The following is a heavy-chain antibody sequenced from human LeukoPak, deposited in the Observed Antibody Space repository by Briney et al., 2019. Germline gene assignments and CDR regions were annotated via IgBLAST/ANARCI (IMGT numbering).Heavy chain of an antibody. J-gene: IGHJ4*02. CDR3: TRVGYIDEGIDY. CDR1: GFPFSSYW. CDR2: IKQDGSKK. Sequence: GGSLRLSCVASGFPFSSYWMTWVRQAPGKGLEWVANIKQDGSKKSYVDSVKGRFTISRDNAKNSLYLQMSSLRAEDTAIYYCTRVGYIDEGIDYWGQGTLVTVSS. V-gene: IGHV3-7*04. D-gene: IGHD5-24*01.